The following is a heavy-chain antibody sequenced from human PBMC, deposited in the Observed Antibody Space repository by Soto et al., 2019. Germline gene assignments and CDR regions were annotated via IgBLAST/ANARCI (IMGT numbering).Heavy chain of an antibody. V-gene: IGHV3-30*18. J-gene: IGHJ4*02. CDR1: GFTFSSYG. D-gene: IGHD6-13*01. Sequence: GGSLRLSCAASGFTFSSYGMHWVRQAPGKGLEWVAVISYDGSNKYYADSVKGRFTISRDNSKNTLYLQMNSLRAEDTAVYYCAKEGSSWAFDYWGQGTLVTVSS. CDR2: ISYDGSNK. CDR3: AKEGSSWAFDY.